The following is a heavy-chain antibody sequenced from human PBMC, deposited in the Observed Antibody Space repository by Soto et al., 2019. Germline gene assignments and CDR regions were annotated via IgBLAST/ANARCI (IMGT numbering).Heavy chain of an antibody. J-gene: IGHJ4*02. CDR1: GFTFSSYG. CDR2: ISGSGGST. D-gene: IGHD3-10*01. CDR3: ATFLWFGESYFDY. V-gene: IGHV3-23*01. Sequence: PGGSLRLSCAASGFTFSSYGMSWVRQSPGKGLEWVSAISGSGGSTYYADSVKGRFTISRDNSKNTLYLQMNSLRAEDTAVYYCATFLWFGESYFDYWGQGTLVTVSS.